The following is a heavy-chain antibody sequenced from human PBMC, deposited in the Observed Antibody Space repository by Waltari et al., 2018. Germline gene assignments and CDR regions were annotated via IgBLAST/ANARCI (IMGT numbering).Heavy chain of an antibody. J-gene: IGHJ6*02. CDR1: GYTFTSYA. V-gene: IGHV1-3*01. D-gene: IGHD3-3*01. CDR3: ARAQYYDFWSGYFNYYYYGMDV. Sequence: QVQLVQSGAEVKKPGASVKVSCKASGYTFTSYAMPWVRQAPGQRLEWLGWLNAGNGNTKYSRKFRGRVTMTRDTSASTAYMELSRLRSEDTAVYYCARAQYYDFWSGYFNYYYYGMDVWGQGTTVTVSS. CDR2: LNAGNGNT.